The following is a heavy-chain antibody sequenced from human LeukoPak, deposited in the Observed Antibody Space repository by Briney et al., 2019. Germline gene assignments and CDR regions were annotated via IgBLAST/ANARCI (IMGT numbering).Heavy chain of an antibody. CDR3: ARDGTPGYSSGWWLYYYYGMDV. J-gene: IGHJ6*02. CDR2: TYYRSKWYN. D-gene: IGHD6-19*01. Sequence: SQTLSLTCAISGDSVSSNSAAWNWIRQSPSRGLEWLGRTYYRSKWYNDYAVSVKSRITINPDTSKNQFSLQLNSVTPEDTAVYYCARDGTPGYSSGWWLYYYYGMDVWGQGTTVTVSS. CDR1: GDSVSSNSAA. V-gene: IGHV6-1*01.